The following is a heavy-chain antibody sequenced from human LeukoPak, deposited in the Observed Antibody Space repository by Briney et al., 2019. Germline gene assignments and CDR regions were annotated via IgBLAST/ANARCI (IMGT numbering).Heavy chain of an antibody. J-gene: IGHJ4*02. V-gene: IGHV3-21*01. CDR1: GFTFSSYS. Sequence: GGSLRLSCAASGFTFSSYSMNWVRQAPGKELEWVSSISSSSSYIYYADSVKGRFTISRDNARNSLYLQMNSLRAEDTAVYYCARYYSSTWYLIDYWGQGTLVTVSS. D-gene: IGHD6-13*01. CDR2: ISSSSSYI. CDR3: ARYYSSTWYLIDY.